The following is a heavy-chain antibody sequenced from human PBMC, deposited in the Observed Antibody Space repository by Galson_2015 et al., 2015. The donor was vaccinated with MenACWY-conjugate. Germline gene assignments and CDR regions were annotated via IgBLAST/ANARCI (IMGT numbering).Heavy chain of an antibody. CDR1: GDSISSSSYF. Sequence: SETLSLTCTVSGDSISSSSYFWGWIRQPPGKGLEWIGNMYYLGSTYYNPSLKSRVTISIDTSKNQYSLRLTSVTAADTAVYYCARVGDLAFQHWGQGTLVTVSS. D-gene: IGHD3-16*01. J-gene: IGHJ1*01. CDR2: MYYLGST. CDR3: ARVGDLAFQH. V-gene: IGHV4-39*07.